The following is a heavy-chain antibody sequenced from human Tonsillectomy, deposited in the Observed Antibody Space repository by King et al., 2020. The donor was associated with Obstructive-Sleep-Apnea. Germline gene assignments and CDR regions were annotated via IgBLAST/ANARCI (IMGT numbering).Heavy chain of an antibody. V-gene: IGHV7-4-1*02. CDR3: ARDSYYDTSGYQYYFDY. CDR1: GYTFTSYA. CDR2: INTNTGNP. Sequence: VQLVESGSELKKPGASVMISCKASGYTFTSYAMNWVRQAPGQGLEWMGWINTNTGNPTYVQGFTGRFVFSLETSVSTAYLQISSLKAEDTAVYYCARDSYYDTSGYQYYFDYWGQGTLVTVSS. J-gene: IGHJ4*02. D-gene: IGHD3-22*01.